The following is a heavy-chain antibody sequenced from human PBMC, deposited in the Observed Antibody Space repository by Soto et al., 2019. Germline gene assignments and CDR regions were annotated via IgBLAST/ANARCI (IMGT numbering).Heavy chain of an antibody. J-gene: IGHJ5*02. CDR1: GGSFSGYY. V-gene: IGHV4-34*01. CDR2: INHSGST. CDR3: ARYDYGDYRFDP. D-gene: IGHD4-17*01. Sequence: QVQLQQWGAGLLKPSETLSLTCAVYGGSFSGYYWSWFRQPPGKGLEWIGEINHSGSTNYNPSLKSRVTISVDTSKNQFSLKLSSVTAADTAVYYCARYDYGDYRFDPWGQGTLVTVSS.